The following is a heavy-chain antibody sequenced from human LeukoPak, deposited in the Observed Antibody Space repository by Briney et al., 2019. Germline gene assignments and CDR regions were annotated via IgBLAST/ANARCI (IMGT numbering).Heavy chain of an antibody. Sequence: GGSLRLSCAASGFTFSSYGMHWVRQAPGKGLEWVANIKEDGSEKYYVDSVKGRFTISRDNAKNSLYLQMSSLRAEDTAVYYCARGGSWFAPWGQGTLVTVSS. CDR1: GFTFSSYG. CDR2: IKEDGSEK. CDR3: ARGGSWFAP. J-gene: IGHJ5*02. V-gene: IGHV3-7*01. D-gene: IGHD3-10*01.